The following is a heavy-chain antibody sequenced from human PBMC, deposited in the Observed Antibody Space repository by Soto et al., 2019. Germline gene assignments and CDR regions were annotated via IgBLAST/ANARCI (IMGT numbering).Heavy chain of an antibody. V-gene: IGHV5-51*01. CDR1: GYSFTTYW. CDR2: IYPGDSDT. CDR3: ARQAAAGKYYYAMDV. Sequence: PGESLNISCKGSGYSFTTYWIGWVRQMPGKGLEGMVIIYPGDSDTRYSPSFQGQVTISADKSINTTYLQWSSLKASDTAIYYCARQAAAGKYYYAMDVWGQGTTVTVSS. D-gene: IGHD6-13*01. J-gene: IGHJ6*02.